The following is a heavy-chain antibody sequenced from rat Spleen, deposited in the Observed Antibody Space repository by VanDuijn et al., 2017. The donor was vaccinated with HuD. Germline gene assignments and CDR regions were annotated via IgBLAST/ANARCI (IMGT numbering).Heavy chain of an antibody. Sequence: EVQLVESGGGVVQPGRSMKLSCAASGFTFSDYYIAWVRQAPKKGLDRVASIFYEGSNPYYGDSVKGRFTISRDNAKSTLSLQMNSLRSEDTATYFCACFSYYSGDDYWYFDFWGPGTMVTVSS. CDR3: ACFSYYSGDDYWYFDF. CDR2: IFYEGSNP. D-gene: IGHD1-1*01. V-gene: IGHV5-22*01. J-gene: IGHJ1*01. CDR1: GFTFSDYY.